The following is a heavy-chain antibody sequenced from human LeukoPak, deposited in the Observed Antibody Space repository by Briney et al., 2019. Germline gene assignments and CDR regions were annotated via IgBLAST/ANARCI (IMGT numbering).Heavy chain of an antibody. CDR1: GGSISSYY. CDR3: ARHDPGRPGFRENLPFDY. D-gene: IGHD1-1*01. CDR2: IYYSGST. V-gene: IGHV4-59*08. Sequence: PSETLSLTRTVSGGSISSYYWSWIRQPPGKGLEWIGYIYYSGSTNYNPSLKSRVTISVDTSKNQFSLKLSSVTAADTAVYYCARHDPGRPGFRENLPFDYWGQGTLVTVSS. J-gene: IGHJ4*02.